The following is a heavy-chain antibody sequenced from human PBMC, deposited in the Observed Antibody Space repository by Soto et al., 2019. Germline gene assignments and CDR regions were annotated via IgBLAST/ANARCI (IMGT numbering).Heavy chain of an antibody. D-gene: IGHD3-9*01. CDR2: IYTSGST. V-gene: IGHV4-4*07. Sequence: PEALSLTCTVSGRSISSYYWSWIRQPSGKGLGWIGRIYTSGSTNYNPPLKSRVTMSVDTSKAQFYLTLTSVTAADTAVYFCARARYYDWCFDLWGLGTPVTVSS. CDR1: GRSISSYY. CDR3: ARARYYDWCFDL. J-gene: IGHJ4*02.